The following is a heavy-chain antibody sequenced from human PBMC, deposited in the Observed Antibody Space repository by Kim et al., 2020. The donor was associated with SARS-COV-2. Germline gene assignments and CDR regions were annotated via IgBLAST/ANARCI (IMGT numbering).Heavy chain of an antibody. CDR3: GRDYSD. V-gene: IGHV3-7*01. D-gene: IGHD6-13*01. J-gene: IGHJ4*02. Sequence: WGSLRLSCAASGFTFTKYWMSWVRQAPEKGLEWVANIKEDGSEKYYVDSVKGRFTISRDNAKNSLYLQMNSLRVEDTAIYFCGRDYSDWGQGTLVTVSS. CDR2: IKEDGSEK. CDR1: GFTFTKYW.